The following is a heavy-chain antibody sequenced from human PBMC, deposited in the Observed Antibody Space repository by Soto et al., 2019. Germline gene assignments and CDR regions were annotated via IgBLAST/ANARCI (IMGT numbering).Heavy chain of an antibody. CDR3: ARALPRSSGYSYGALDY. CDR2: FNPSGTIT. D-gene: IGHD5-18*01. Sequence: QVQLVQSGAEVKKPGASVKVSCKASGYTFTNYYMHWVRQAPGQGLEWMGIFNPSGTITTYAQKFQDRVTITTDTSTSTVYMELNSLRSDDTAVYYCARALPRSSGYSYGALDYWGQGTLVTVSS. J-gene: IGHJ4*02. CDR1: GYTFTNYY. V-gene: IGHV1-46*01.